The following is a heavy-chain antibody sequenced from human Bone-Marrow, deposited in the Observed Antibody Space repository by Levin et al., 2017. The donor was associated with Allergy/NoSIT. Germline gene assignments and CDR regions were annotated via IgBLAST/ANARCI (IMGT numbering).Heavy chain of an antibody. CDR1: GYTFTSYD. D-gene: IGHD4-17*01. CDR2: MNPNSGNT. V-gene: IGHV1-8*01. J-gene: IGHJ6*02. CDR3: ARVPGTTVTSFYYYGMDV. Sequence: ASVKVSCKASGYTFTSYDINWVRQATGQGLEWMGWMNPNSGNTGYAQKFQGRVTMTRNTSINTAYMELSSLRSEDTAFYYCARVPGTTVTSFYYYGMDVWGQGTTVTVSS.